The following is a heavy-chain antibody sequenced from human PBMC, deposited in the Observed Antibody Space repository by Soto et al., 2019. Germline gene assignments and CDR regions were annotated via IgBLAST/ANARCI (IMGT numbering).Heavy chain of an antibody. CDR3: ARADDYGDYVGAFDI. CDR1: GGSISSGGYF. V-gene: IGHV4-31*03. CDR2: IYYSGST. Sequence: QVQLQESGPGLVKPSQTLSLTCTVSGGSISSGGYFWSWIRQHPGKGLEWIGYIYYSGSTYYNPSLKSRVTIXXDXSXIQFSLKLSSVTAADTAVYYCARADDYGDYVGAFDIWGQGTMVTVSS. D-gene: IGHD4-17*01. J-gene: IGHJ3*02.